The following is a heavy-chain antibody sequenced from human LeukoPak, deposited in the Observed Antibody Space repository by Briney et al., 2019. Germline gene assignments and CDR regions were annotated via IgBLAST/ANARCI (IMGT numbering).Heavy chain of an antibody. CDR3: ARGTGYCSSTSCPNWFDP. CDR2: MNPNSGNT. D-gene: IGHD2-2*01. Sequence: GASVKVSCKASGYTFTSYDINWVRQATGQGLEWMGWMNPNSGNTGYAQKFQGRVTMTRNTSISTAYMELSGLRSEDTAVYYCARGTGYCSSTSCPNWFDPWGQGTLVTVSS. CDR1: GYTFTSYD. J-gene: IGHJ5*02. V-gene: IGHV1-8*01.